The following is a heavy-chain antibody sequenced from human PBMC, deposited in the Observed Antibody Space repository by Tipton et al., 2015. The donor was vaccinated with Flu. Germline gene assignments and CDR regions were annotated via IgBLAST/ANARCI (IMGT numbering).Heavy chain of an antibody. D-gene: IGHD6-19*01. CDR3: AKDGWDTSGWYPFDY. J-gene: IGHJ4*02. CDR1: GFAFSGYG. CDR2: LRHDESDK. Sequence: SLRLSCAASGFAFSGYGMHWVRQAPGKGLGWVAFLRHDESDKYYSDSVKGRFTISRDNSKHALYLLISSLRAEDTAVYYCAKDGWDTSGWYPFDYWGQGTLVTVSS. V-gene: IGHV3-30*02.